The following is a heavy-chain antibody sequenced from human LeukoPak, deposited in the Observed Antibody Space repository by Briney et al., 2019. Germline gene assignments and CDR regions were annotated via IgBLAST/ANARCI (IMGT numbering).Heavy chain of an antibody. CDR2: IKQDASEK. V-gene: IGHV3-7*01. Sequence: GGSLRLSCAASGFTFRNYWMSWVRQAPGKGLESVANIKQDASEKSYVDSVKGRFTISRDNAKNSLYLQMNSLRAEDTAVYYCASLRLGELSLGGWGQGTLVTVSS. CDR3: ASLRLGELSLGG. J-gene: IGHJ4*02. D-gene: IGHD3-16*02. CDR1: GFTFRNYW.